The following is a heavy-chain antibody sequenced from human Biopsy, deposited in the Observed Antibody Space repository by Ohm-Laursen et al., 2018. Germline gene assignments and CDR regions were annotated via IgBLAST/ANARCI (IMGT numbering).Heavy chain of an antibody. V-gene: IGHV3-72*01. CDR3: VRGANGFDY. Sequence: SLRLSCSVSGLTFTDHYMDWVRQPPGWGLEWVGRARNKANSYIIEYAASLRGRFTISRDDSKSSLYLQMNSLRTEDTAVYYCVRGANGFDYWGQGTLVTVSS. CDR1: GLTFTDHY. CDR2: ARNKANSYII. J-gene: IGHJ4*02. D-gene: IGHD1-1*01.